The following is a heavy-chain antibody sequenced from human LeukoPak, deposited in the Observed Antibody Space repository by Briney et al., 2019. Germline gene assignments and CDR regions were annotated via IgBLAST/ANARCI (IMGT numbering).Heavy chain of an antibody. V-gene: IGHV3-21*01. CDR1: GFTFTSYS. J-gene: IGHJ4*02. CDR2: ISSSSSYI. CDR3: ARDLLYYDTWGIDY. D-gene: IGHD3-22*01. Sequence: GGSLRLSCAASGFTFTSYSINWVRQAPGKGLEWVSSISSSSSYIYYADSVKGRFTISRDDAKNSLYLHMDSLRAEDTAVYYCARDLLYYDTWGIDYWGQGTLVTVSS.